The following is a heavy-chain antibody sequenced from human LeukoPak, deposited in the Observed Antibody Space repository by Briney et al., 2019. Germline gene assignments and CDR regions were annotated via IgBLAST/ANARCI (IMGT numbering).Heavy chain of an antibody. Sequence: GGSLRLSCAASGFTFSDYYMTWIRQAPGKGLEWVAKIKEDGSNTYYGDSVKGRFTISRDNAKNSLYLQMNDLRAEDTAVYFCARDRAYSSFDYWGRGTLVTVSS. J-gene: IGHJ4*02. CDR2: IKEDGSNT. CDR3: ARDRAYSSFDY. V-gene: IGHV3-7*01. CDR1: GFTFSDYY. D-gene: IGHD6-19*01.